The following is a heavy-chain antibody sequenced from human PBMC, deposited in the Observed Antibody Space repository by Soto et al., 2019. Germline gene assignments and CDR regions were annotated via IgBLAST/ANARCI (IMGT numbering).Heavy chain of an antibody. V-gene: IGHV1-18*01. J-gene: IGHJ6*02. Sequence: GASVKVSCKASGYSFTSYGSSWVRQAPRQGLEWMGWINPNNGDTNYAQKFQGWVTMTPDKSTSTAYMELSSLRSEDTAVYYCARDSGRSDVVPAAISAMDVWGQGTTVTVSS. CDR1: GYSFTSYG. CDR3: ARDSGRSDVVPAAISAMDV. CDR2: INPNNGDT. D-gene: IGHD2-2*01.